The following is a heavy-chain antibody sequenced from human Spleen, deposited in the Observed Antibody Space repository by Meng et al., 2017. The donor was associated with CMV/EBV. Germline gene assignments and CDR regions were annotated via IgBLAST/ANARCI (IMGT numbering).Heavy chain of an antibody. CDR3: ARAVISGYSSSWYEVAFFDY. J-gene: IGHJ4*02. D-gene: IGHD6-13*01. V-gene: IGHV4-31*02. CDR1: GDYY. CDR2: IYYSGST. Sequence: GDYYWGWIRQHPGKGLEWIGYIYYSGSTYYNPSLKSRVTISVDTSKNQFSLKLSSVTAADTAVYYCARAVISGYSSSWYEVAFFDYWGQGTLVTVSS.